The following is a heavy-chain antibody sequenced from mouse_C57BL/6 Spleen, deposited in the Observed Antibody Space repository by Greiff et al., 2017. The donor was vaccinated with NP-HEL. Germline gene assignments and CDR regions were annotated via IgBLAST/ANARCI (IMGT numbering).Heavy chain of an antibody. CDR1: GYAFTNYL. V-gene: IGHV1-54*01. CDR3: ARSKLGRGYFDD. D-gene: IGHD4-1*01. Sequence: QVQLQQSGAELVRPGTSVKVSCKASGYAFTNYLIEWVKQRPGQGLEWIGVINPGSGGTNYNEKFKGKATLTADKSSSTAYMQLSSLTSEDSAVYFCARSKLGRGYFDDWGQGTTLTVSS. CDR2: INPGSGGT. J-gene: IGHJ2*01.